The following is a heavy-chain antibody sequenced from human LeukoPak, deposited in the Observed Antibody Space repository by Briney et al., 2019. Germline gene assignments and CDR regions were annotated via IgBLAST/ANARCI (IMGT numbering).Heavy chain of an antibody. V-gene: IGHV4-30-4*01. CDR1: GGSISSGDYY. Sequence: SETLSLTCTVSGGSISSGDYYWSWIRQPPGKGLEWIGYISYSGNTYYNPSLKSRAAISVDTPKNQFSLKLSSTTAADTAVYYCARAPVATPSEFDYWGQGTLVTVSS. J-gene: IGHJ4*02. CDR3: ARAPVATPSEFDY. D-gene: IGHD5-12*01. CDR2: ISYSGNT.